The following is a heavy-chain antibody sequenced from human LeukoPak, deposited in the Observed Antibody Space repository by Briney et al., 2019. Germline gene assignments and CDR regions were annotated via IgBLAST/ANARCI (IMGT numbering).Heavy chain of an antibody. J-gene: IGHJ6*03. Sequence: ASVKVSCKASGYTFTSYGISWVRQAPGQGLEWMGWISAYNGNTNYAQKLQGRVTMTTDTSTSTAYMELRSLRSEDTAVYYCARAPNSANSGSYYYYYMDVWGKGTTVTISS. V-gene: IGHV1-18*01. CDR2: ISAYNGNT. CDR1: GYTFTSYG. CDR3: ARAPNSANSGSYYYYYMDV. D-gene: IGHD5-12*01.